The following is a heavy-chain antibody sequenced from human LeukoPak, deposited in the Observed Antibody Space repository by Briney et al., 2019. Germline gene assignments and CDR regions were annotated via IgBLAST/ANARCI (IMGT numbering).Heavy chain of an antibody. J-gene: IGHJ4*02. CDR3: AKGLAVASFDY. D-gene: IGHD6-19*01. Sequence: GGSPRLSCAASGFTFSSYGMHWVRQAPGKGLEWVAVISYDGSNKYYADSVKGRFTISRDNSKNTLYLQMNSLRAEDTAVYYCAKGLAVASFDYWGQGTLVTVSS. V-gene: IGHV3-30*18. CDR1: GFTFSSYG. CDR2: ISYDGSNK.